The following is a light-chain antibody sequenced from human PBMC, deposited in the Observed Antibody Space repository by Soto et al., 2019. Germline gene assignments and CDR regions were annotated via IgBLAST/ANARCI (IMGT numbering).Light chain of an antibody. CDR3: QQYDNSPIT. CDR2: GAS. V-gene: IGKV3-20*01. CDR1: QSISTSF. J-gene: IGKJ5*01. Sequence: PRERASLSCGASQSISTSFLAWYQQKPGQAPRLLIYGASSRATGIPDRFSGTGSETDFTLTISRLEPEDFAVYYCQQYDNSPITFGQGTRLEI.